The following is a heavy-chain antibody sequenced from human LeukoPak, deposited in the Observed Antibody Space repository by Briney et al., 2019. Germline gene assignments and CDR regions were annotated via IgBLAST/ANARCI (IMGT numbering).Heavy chain of an antibody. V-gene: IGHV3-74*01. CDR1: GFTFSSYW. CDR3: AVVVVTAIHAY. D-gene: IGHD2-21*02. Sequence: GGSLRLSCEASGFTFSSYWMHWVRQAPGKGLVWVSRINSDGSSISYADSVKGRFTISRDNARNTLYLQMNSLRAEDTAVYYCAVVVVTAIHAYWGQGTLVTVSS. CDR2: INSDGSSI. J-gene: IGHJ4*02.